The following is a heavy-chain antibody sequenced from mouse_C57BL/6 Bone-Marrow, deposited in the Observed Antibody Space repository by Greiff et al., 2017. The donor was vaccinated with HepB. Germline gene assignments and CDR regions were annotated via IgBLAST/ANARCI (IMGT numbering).Heavy chain of an antibody. D-gene: IGHD1-1*01. V-gene: IGHV2-5*01. J-gene: IGHJ1*03. CDR2: IWRGGST. CDR1: GFSLTSYG. Sequence: VKVEESGPGLVQPSQSLSITCTVSGFSLTSYGVHWVRQSPGKGLEWLGVIWRGGSTDYNAAFMSRLSITKDNSKSQVFFKMNSLQADDTAIYYCAKVPFYYGSSYWYFDVWGTGTTVTVSS. CDR3: AKVPFYYGSSYWYFDV.